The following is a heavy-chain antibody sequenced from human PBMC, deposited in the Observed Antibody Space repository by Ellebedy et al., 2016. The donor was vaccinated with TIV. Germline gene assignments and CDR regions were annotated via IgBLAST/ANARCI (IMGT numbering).Heavy chain of an antibody. V-gene: IGHV4-59*01. J-gene: IGHJ5*02. CDR3: ARGGTVAGIEWFDP. Sequence: SETLSLXXTVSGGSISSYYWSWIRQPPGKGLEWIGYIYYSGSTNYNPSLKSRVTISVDTSKNQFPLKLSSVTAADTAVYYCARGGTVAGIEWFDPWGQGTLVTVSS. CDR1: GGSISSYY. CDR2: IYYSGST. D-gene: IGHD6-19*01.